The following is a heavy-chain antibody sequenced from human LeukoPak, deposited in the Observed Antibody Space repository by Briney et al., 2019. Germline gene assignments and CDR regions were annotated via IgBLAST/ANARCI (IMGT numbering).Heavy chain of an antibody. CDR1: GGSISSYY. D-gene: IGHD4-11*01. CDR2: IYTSGST. Sequence: SETLSLTCTVSGGSISSYYWSWIRQPAGKGLEWIGRIYTSGSTNYNPSLKSRVTMSVDTSKNQFSLKLSSVTAADTAVYYCARAGNTTVTIPKYGMDVWGQGTTVTVSS. V-gene: IGHV4-4*07. CDR3: ARAGNTTVTIPKYGMDV. J-gene: IGHJ6*02.